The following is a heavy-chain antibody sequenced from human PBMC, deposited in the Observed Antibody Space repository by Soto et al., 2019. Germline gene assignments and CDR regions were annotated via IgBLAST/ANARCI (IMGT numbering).Heavy chain of an antibody. CDR1: GFTFSSYA. V-gene: IGHV3-23*01. CDR3: AKGGEVSYHYYYGLDV. CDR2: ISGSGGST. J-gene: IGHJ6*02. Sequence: EVQLLESGGGLVQPGGSLRLSCAASGFTFSSYAMSWVRQAPGKGLEWVSAISGSGGSTYYADSVKGRFTISRDNSKNTLYLQMNSLRAEDTAVYYCAKGGEVSYHYYYGLDVWGQGTTVTVSS. D-gene: IGHD2-21*01.